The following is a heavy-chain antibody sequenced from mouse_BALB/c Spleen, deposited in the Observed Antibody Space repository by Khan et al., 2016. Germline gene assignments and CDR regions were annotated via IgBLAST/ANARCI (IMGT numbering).Heavy chain of an antibody. CDR1: GYSITSDYA. D-gene: IGHD4-1*01. Sequence: EVQLQESGPGLVKPSQSLSLTCTVTGYSITSDYAWNWIRQFPGNKLEWMGYISYSGSTSYHPSLKSRISITRDTSKNQIFLRLNSVTTEDTATDYCAGELGWCAYWGQGTLVTVSA. V-gene: IGHV3-2*02. CDR2: ISYSGST. CDR3: AGELGWCAY. J-gene: IGHJ3*01.